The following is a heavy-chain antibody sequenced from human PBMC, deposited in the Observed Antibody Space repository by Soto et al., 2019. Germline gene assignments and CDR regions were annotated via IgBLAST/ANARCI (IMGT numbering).Heavy chain of an antibody. J-gene: IGHJ6*02. Sequence: PGESLKISCKGSGYSFTSYWISWVRQMPGKGLGWMGRIDPSDSYTNYSPSFQGHVTISADKSISTAYLQWSSLKASDTAMYYCARQYYYGSGSYYNPDYYGMDVWGQGTTVTVSS. CDR3: ARQYYYGSGSYYNPDYYGMDV. CDR1: GYSFTSYW. D-gene: IGHD3-10*01. CDR2: IDPSDSYT. V-gene: IGHV5-10-1*01.